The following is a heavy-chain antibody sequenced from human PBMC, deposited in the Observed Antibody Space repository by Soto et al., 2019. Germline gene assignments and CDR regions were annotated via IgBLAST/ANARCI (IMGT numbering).Heavy chain of an antibody. J-gene: IGHJ6*02. CDR1: GGTFSSYA. CDR2: IIPIFGTA. Sequence: SVKVSCKASGGTFSSYAISWVRQAPGQGLEWMGGIIPIFGTANYAQKFQGRVTITADESTSTAYMELSSLRSEDTAVYYCARDSGSYPADYYYYYGMDVWGQGTTVTVSS. D-gene: IGHD1-26*01. V-gene: IGHV1-69*13. CDR3: ARDSGSYPADYYYYYGMDV.